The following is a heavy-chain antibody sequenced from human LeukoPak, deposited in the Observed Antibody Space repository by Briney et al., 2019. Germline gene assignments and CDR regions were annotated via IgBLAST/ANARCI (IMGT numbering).Heavy chain of an antibody. D-gene: IGHD6-25*01. Sequence: SETLSLTCTVFGGSISRSSSYWGWIRQPPGSTLEWIGNFYHSGITYYNPALKSRVTMSVDTSKNQFSLKLTSVTAADTAVYYCVRPNRCTDSSCYSFDYWGQGVLVTVSS. CDR3: VRPNRCTDSSCYSFDY. CDR1: GGSISRSSSY. V-gene: IGHV4-39*01. CDR2: FYHSGIT. J-gene: IGHJ4*02.